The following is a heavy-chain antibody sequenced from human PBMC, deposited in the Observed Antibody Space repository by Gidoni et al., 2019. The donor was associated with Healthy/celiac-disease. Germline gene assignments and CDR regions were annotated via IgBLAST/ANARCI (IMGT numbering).Heavy chain of an antibody. J-gene: IGHJ4*02. CDR3: ASTNYDSSDY. D-gene: IGHD3-22*01. CDR1: GYTFTSYY. V-gene: IGHV1-46*01. Sequence: QVQLVQSGAEVKKPGASVKVSCKASGYTFTSYYMHWVQQAPGQGLEWMGIINPSGGSTSYAQKFKGRVTMTRDTSTSTVYMELSSLRAEDTAVYYCASTNYDSSDYWGQGTLVTVSS. CDR2: INPSGGST.